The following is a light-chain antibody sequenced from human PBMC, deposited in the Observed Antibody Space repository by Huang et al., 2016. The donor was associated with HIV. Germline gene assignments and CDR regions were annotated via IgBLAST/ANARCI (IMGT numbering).Light chain of an antibody. J-gene: IGKJ4*01. CDR2: DES. CDR1: HDISNS. Sequence: DIQMTQSPSSLSASVGDRVTITCQASHDISNSLNWYQQKPGKAPKLLIYDESNLETGVPSRFTGSGSGTDFTFTINSLQPEDIASYYCQQYDNLFFTFGGGTKVEIK. CDR3: QQYDNLFFT. V-gene: IGKV1-33*01.